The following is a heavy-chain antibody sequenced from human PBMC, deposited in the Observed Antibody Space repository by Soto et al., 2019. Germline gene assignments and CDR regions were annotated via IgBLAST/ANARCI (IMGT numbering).Heavy chain of an antibody. CDR1: GGSISSGGYY. V-gene: IGHV4-31*03. D-gene: IGHD3-16*02. CDR2: IYYSGST. J-gene: IGHJ4*02. CDR3: ARYGELSFDYFDY. Sequence: QVQLQESGPGLVKPSQTLSLTCTVSGGSISSGGYYWSWIRQHPGKGLEWIGYIYYSGSTYYNPSLKSRVTISVDTSKNQFSLKLSSVTATDTAVYYCARYGELSFDYFDYWGQGTLVTVSS.